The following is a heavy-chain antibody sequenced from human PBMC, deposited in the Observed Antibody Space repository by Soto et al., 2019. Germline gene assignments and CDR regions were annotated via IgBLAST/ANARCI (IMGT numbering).Heavy chain of an antibody. Sequence: ASVKVSCKASGYTFKSYQIYWVRQAPGQRLECMGWINVSNGNTEYSQNLQGRVTITRDTSASTVYMELNSLRSEDTPVYYCARDTALTLMHTLDYWGQGTPVTVSS. J-gene: IGHJ4*02. CDR1: GYTFKSYQ. D-gene: IGHD3-9*01. V-gene: IGHV1-3*01. CDR3: ARDTALTLMHTLDY. CDR2: INVSNGNT.